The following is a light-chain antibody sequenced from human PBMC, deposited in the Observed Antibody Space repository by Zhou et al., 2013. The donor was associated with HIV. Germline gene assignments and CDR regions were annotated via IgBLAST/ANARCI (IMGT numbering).Light chain of an antibody. CDR2: LNN. CDR1: SSNIGRNT. CDR3: AAWDDSLNGFV. V-gene: IGLV1-44*01. J-gene: IGLJ1*01. Sequence: QSVLTQPPSASGDPRQRVTISCSGSSSNIGRNTVNWYQQLPGTAPKLLIYLNNQRPSGVPDRLSGSKSGTSASLAISGLQSEDEADYYCAAWDDSLNGFVFGTGTKVTVL.